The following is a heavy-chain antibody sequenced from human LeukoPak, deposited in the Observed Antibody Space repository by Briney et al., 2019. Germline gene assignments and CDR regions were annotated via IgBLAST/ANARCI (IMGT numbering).Heavy chain of an antibody. V-gene: IGHV3-23*01. CDR3: AKGVTTSDY. Sequence: HSGGSLRLSCAASGFTFSSYAMSWVRQAPGKGPEWVSAISGSGGRTYYADSVKGRFTISRDNSKNTLYLQMNSLRAEDTAVYYCAKGVTTSDYWGQGTLVTVSS. CDR1: GFTFSSYA. D-gene: IGHD4-17*01. J-gene: IGHJ4*02. CDR2: ISGSGGRT.